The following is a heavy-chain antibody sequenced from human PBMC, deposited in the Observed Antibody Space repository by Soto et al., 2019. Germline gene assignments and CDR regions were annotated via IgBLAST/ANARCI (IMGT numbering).Heavy chain of an antibody. V-gene: IGHV3-30*18. CDR2: ITFDGSHQ. J-gene: IGHJ4*02. Sequence: QVQLVESGGGVVQPGGSLRLSCAASGFRFTGYGMFWVRQAPGKGLEWVARITFDGSHQYYGDSVKGRATISRHISKNILYLEMNSLRRDDTAVYYCGKDAGADSWGQGTLVIVSA. CDR1: GFRFTGYG. CDR3: GKDAGADS. D-gene: IGHD3-10*01.